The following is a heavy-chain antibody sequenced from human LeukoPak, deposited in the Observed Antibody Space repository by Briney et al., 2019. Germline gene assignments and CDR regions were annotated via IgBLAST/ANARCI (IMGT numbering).Heavy chain of an antibody. CDR3: ARVHRHFGVVNDAFDI. D-gene: IGHD3-3*01. Sequence: ASVKVSCKASGGTFSSYAISWVRQAPGQGLEWMGGIIPIFGTANYAQKFQGRVTITADKSTSTAYMELSSLRSEDTAVYYCARVHRHFGVVNDAFDIWGQGTMVTVSS. V-gene: IGHV1-69*06. CDR1: GGTFSSYA. CDR2: IIPIFGTA. J-gene: IGHJ3*02.